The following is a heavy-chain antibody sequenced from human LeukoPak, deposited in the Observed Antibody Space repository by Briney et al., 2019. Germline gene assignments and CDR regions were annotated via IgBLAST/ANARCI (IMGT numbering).Heavy chain of an antibody. J-gene: IGHJ3*02. CDR3: ARIHDAFDI. V-gene: IGHV3-9*01. CDR1: GFTFDDYA. Sequence: AGGSLRLSCAASGFTFDDYAMHWVRQAPGKGLEWVSGISWNSGSIGYADSVKGRFTISRDNAKNSLYLQMNSLRAEDTAVYYCARIHDAFDIWGQGTMVTVSS. CDR2: ISWNSGSI. D-gene: IGHD2/OR15-2a*01.